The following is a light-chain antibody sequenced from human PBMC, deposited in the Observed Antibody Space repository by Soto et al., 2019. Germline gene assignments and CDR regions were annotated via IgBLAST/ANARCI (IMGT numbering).Light chain of an antibody. Sequence: IVITQSADSLSVPLACSSTINCKSSPSVLYSSNNKNYLAWYQQKPGQPPKLLIYWASTRESGVPDRFSGSGSGTDFTLTISSLQAEDVAVYYCQQYYSTPSWTFGQGTKVDIK. CDR3: QQYYSTPSWT. CDR1: PSVLYSSNNKNY. V-gene: IGKV4-1*01. CDR2: WAS. J-gene: IGKJ1*01.